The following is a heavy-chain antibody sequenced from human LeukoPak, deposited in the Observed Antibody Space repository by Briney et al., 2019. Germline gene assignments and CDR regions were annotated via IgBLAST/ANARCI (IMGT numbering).Heavy chain of an antibody. V-gene: IGHV1-18*04. CDR1: GYTFTSYG. CDR3: AREDCSGGSCYSDY. CDR2: ISAYNGNT. D-gene: IGHD2-15*01. J-gene: IGHJ4*02. Sequence: AAVKVSCKASGYTFTSYGISWVRQAPGQGLEWMGWISAYNGNTNYAQKLQGRVTMTTDTSTSTAYMELRSLRSDDTAVYYCAREDCSGGSCYSDYWGQGTLVTVSS.